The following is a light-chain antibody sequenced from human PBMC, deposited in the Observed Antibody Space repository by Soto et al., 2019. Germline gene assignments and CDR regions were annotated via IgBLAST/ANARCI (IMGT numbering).Light chain of an antibody. CDR3: AAWDDSLNGPNYV. CDR1: SCNIGSNT. J-gene: IGLJ1*01. Sequence: QSVLTQPPSASGTPGQRVTISCSGSSCNIGSNTVNWYQQLPGTAPTLLIYSNNQRPSGVPDRCSGSTSGTSASLAISCLQSDDEADYYCAAWDDSLNGPNYVFGTGTKLTVL. CDR2: SNN. V-gene: IGLV1-44*01.